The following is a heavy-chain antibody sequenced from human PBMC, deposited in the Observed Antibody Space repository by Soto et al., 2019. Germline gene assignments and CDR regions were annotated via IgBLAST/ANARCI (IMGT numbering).Heavy chain of an antibody. CDR1: GGSISSYY. J-gene: IGHJ4*02. V-gene: IGHV4-59*08. CDR2: IYYSGGT. Sequence: SETLSLTCTVSGGSISSYYWSWIRQPPGKGLEWIGYIYYSGGTKYSPSLKSRVTISVDTSKNQFSLRLRSVTAADTAIYYCARGNSFGSGIGYSDHWGQGAQVTVS. CDR3: ARGNSFGSGIGYSDH. D-gene: IGHD3-10*01.